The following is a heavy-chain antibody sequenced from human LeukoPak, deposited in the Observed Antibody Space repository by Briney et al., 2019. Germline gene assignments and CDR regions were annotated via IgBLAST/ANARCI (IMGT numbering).Heavy chain of an antibody. Sequence: RRGSPCLSCAASVFASSTYLVHWVRQAPGKGPVWVSRINSDGSSTTYADNMKGRFTISRDNAQSTLYLQMNSLRADDTAVYHPALSYGMGVWAKEHGDSVSS. CDR2: INSDGSST. V-gene: IGHV3-74*01. J-gene: IGHJ6*04. CDR1: VFASSTYL. CDR3: ALSYGMGV.